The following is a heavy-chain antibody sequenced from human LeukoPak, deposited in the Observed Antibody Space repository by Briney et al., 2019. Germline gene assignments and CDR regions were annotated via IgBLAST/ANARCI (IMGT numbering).Heavy chain of an antibody. CDR3: ARLYYYDSSGYYYPDY. Sequence: SETLSLTCTVSGGSISSSSYYWGWIRQPPGKGLEWIGSIYYSGSTYYNPSLKSRGTIYVDTSKNQFSLKLSSVTAADTAVYYCARLYYYDSSGYYYPDYWGQGTLVTVSS. V-gene: IGHV4-39*01. J-gene: IGHJ4*02. CDR1: GGSISSSSYY. D-gene: IGHD3-22*01. CDR2: IYYSGST.